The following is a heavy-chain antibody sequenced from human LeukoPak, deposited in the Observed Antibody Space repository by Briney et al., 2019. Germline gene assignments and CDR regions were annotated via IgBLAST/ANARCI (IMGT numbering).Heavy chain of an antibody. Sequence: GGSLRLSCAASGFTFSSYAMSWVRQAPGKGLEWVAVIWYDGSNKYYADSVKGRFTISRDNSKNTLYLQMNSLRAEDTAVYYCARDSVAGEGIDYWGQGTLVTVSS. CDR2: IWYDGSNK. CDR1: GFTFSSYA. J-gene: IGHJ4*02. CDR3: ARDSVAGEGIDY. V-gene: IGHV3-33*08. D-gene: IGHD6-19*01.